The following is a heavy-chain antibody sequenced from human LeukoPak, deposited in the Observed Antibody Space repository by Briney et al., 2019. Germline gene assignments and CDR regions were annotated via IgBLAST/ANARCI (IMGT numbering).Heavy chain of an antibody. Sequence: PSETLSLTCAVYGGSFRGYYWSWIRQPPGKGLEWIGEINHSGSTNYNPSLKSRVTISVDTSKNQFSLKLSSVTAADTAVYYCARGAGYCSSTSCYFDYWGQGTLVTVSS. CDR1: GGSFRGYY. CDR2: INHSGST. J-gene: IGHJ4*02. V-gene: IGHV4-34*01. D-gene: IGHD2-2*03. CDR3: ARGAGYCSSTSCYFDY.